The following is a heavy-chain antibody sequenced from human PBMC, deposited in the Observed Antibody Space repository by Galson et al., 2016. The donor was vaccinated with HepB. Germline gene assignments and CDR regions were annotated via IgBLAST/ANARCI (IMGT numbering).Heavy chain of an antibody. J-gene: IGHJ6*02. V-gene: IGHV4-39*07. Sequence: SETLSLTCIVSGGPISSRNYYWGWIRQPPGKGLEWIGSINYSGRTYYNPSPRSRVTISVDTSKNQFSLRLTSVTAADTAVYYCARSRYRLDVWGQGTTVTVSS. CDR3: ARSRYRLDV. CDR1: GGPISSRNYY. CDR2: INYSGRT.